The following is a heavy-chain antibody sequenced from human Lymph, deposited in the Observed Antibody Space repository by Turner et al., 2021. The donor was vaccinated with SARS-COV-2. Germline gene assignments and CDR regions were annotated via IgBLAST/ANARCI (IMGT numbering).Heavy chain of an antibody. CDR1: GGTFSSYA. J-gene: IGHJ5*02. CDR2: IIPILAIA. D-gene: IGHD2-2*01. V-gene: IGHV1-69*10. Sequence: QFQLVQSGAEVTTPGSSVKVSCKASGGTFSSYAITWVRQPPGQGLEWMGGIIPILAIANYAQKFQGRVTITADKSTSTAYMELSSLRSEDTAVYYCARDSPYCSSTSCYDPWGQGTLVTVSS. CDR3: ARDSPYCSSTSCYDP.